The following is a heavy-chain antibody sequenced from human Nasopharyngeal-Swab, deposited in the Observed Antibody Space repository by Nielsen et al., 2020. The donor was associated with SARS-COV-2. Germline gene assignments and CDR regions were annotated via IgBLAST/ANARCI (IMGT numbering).Heavy chain of an antibody. V-gene: IGHV7-4-1*02. CDR2: INTNTGNP. D-gene: IGHD3-3*01. CDR1: GYTFTSYA. Sequence: VKVSCKASGYTFTSYAMNWVRQAPGQGLEWMGWINTNTGNPTYAQGFTGRFVFSLDTSVSTAYLQISSLKAEDTAVYYCAREEGITIFGVPIGFGYYGMDVWGQGTTVTVSS. J-gene: IGHJ6*02. CDR3: AREEGITIFGVPIGFGYYGMDV.